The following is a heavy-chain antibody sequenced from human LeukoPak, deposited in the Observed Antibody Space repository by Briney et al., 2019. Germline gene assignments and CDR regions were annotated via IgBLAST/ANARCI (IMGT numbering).Heavy chain of an antibody. V-gene: IGHV4-61*02. Sequence: SETLSLTCTVSGGSISSGSYYWSWIRQPAGKGLEWIGRIYTSGSTNYNPSLKSRVTISVDTSKNQFSLKLSSVTAADTAVYYFARVRPYYDSSGFNDYWGQGTLVTVSS. D-gene: IGHD3-22*01. CDR1: GGSISSGSYY. CDR2: IYTSGST. J-gene: IGHJ4*02. CDR3: ARVRPYYDSSGFNDY.